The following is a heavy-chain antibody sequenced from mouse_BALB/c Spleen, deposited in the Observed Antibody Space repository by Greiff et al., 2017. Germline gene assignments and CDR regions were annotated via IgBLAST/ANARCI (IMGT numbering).Heavy chain of an antibody. CDR2: IYPGDGST. D-gene: IGHD4-1*01. V-gene: IGHV1S33*01. CDR1: GYTFTSYD. CDR3: ARRNWYYAMDY. Sequence: LVKPGALVKISCKASGYTFTSYDINWVKQRPGQGLEWIGWIYPGDGSTKYNEKFKGKATLTADKSSSTAYMQLSSLTSENSAVYFCARRNWYYAMDYWGQGTSVTVSS. J-gene: IGHJ4*01.